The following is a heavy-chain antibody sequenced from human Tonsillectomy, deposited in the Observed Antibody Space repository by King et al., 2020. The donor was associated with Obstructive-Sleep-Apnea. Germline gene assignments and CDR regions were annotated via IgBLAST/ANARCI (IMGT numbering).Heavy chain of an antibody. J-gene: IGHJ4*02. CDR3: ARKNTYYYDSSGTAF. Sequence: LQLQESGPGLVKPSETLSLTCTVSGGSISSSSYYWGWIRQPPGKGLEWIGSIYYSGSTYYNPSLKSRVTISVDTSKNQFSLKLSSVTAADTAVYYCARKNTYYYDSSGTAFWGKGTLVTVSS. V-gene: IGHV4-39*07. CDR2: IYYSGST. CDR1: GGSISSSSYY. D-gene: IGHD3-22*01.